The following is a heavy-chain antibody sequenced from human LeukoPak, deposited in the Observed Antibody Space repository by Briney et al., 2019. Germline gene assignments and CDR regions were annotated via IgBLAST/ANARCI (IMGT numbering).Heavy chain of an antibody. J-gene: IGHJ4*02. D-gene: IGHD2-15*01. Sequence: GGSLRLYCAASGFTFSSYSMNWVRQAPGKGLEWVSSISSSSSYIYYADSVKGRFTISRDNAKNSLYLQMNSLRAEDTAVYYCARDSLGYCSGGSCYSGGLDYWGQGTLVTVSS. CDR2: ISSSSSYI. CDR3: ARDSLGYCSGGSCYSGGLDY. V-gene: IGHV3-21*01. CDR1: GFTFSSYS.